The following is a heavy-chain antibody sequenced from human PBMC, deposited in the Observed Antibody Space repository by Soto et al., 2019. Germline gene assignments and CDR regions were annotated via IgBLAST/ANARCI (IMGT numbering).Heavy chain of an antibody. CDR1: GFTVSSNY. CDR2: IYSGGST. V-gene: IGHV3-53*01. J-gene: IGHJ4*02. CDR3: ARNPDLYYFDY. Sequence: GGSLRLSCAASGFTVSSNYMSWVRQAPGKGLEWVSVIYSGGSTYYVDSVKGRFTISRDNAKNSLYLQMNSLRAEDTAVYYCARNPDLYYFDYWGQGTLVTVSS.